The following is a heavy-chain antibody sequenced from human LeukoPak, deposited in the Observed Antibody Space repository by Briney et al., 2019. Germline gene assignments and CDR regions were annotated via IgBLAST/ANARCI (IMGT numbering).Heavy chain of an antibody. D-gene: IGHD2-2*02. CDR2: MDPNSGNT. J-gene: IGHJ5*02. V-gene: IGHV1-8*01. Sequence: ASVKVSCKASGYTFTSYDINWVRQATGQGLEWMGWMDPNSGNTGYAQKFQGRVTMTRNTSISTAYMELSSLRPEDTAVYYCARRKNYCSSTSCYMKNWFDPWGQGTLVTVSS. CDR3: ARRKNYCSSTSCYMKNWFDP. CDR1: GYTFTSYD.